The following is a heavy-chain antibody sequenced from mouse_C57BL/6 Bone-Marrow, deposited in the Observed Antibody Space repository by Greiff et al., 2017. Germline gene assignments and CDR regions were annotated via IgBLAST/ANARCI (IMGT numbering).Heavy chain of an antibody. CDR1: GYTFTSYW. CDR3: AIPLYGSSWYAMDY. V-gene: IGHV1-74*01. J-gene: IGHJ4*01. CDR2: IHPSDSDT. Sequence: QVQLQQPGAELVKPGASVKVSCKASGYTFTSYWMHWVKQRPGQGLEWIGRIHPSDSDTNYNQKFKGKATLTVAKSSSTAYMQLSSLTSEDSAVYYCAIPLYGSSWYAMDYWGQGTSVTVSS. D-gene: IGHD1-1*01.